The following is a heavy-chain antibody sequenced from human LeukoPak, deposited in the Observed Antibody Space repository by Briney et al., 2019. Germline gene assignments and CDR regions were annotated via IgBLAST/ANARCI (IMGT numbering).Heavy chain of an antibody. Sequence: GASVKVSCKVSGYTFTDYYMHWVQQAPGKGLEWMGRVDPEDGETIYAEKFQGRVTITADESTSTAYMELSSLRSEDTAVYYCARDTYSRGYMDVWGKGTTVTVSS. CDR2: VDPEDGET. CDR1: GYTFTDYY. CDR3: ARDTYSRGYMDV. V-gene: IGHV1-69-2*01. D-gene: IGHD4-11*01. J-gene: IGHJ6*03.